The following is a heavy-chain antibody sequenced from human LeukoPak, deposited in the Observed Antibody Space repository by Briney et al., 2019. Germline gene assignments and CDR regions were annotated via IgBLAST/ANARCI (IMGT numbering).Heavy chain of an antibody. Sequence: SETLSLTCAVYSASFSGYYGSWIGQPPGQGLEWIGEINHSGSTNYNPSLKSRVTISVDTSKNQFSLKLSSVTAADTAVYYCARGHGYYYGMDVWGKGTTLTVSS. J-gene: IGHJ6*04. V-gene: IGHV4-34*01. CDR1: SASFSGYY. CDR2: INHSGST. CDR3: ARGHGYYYGMDV.